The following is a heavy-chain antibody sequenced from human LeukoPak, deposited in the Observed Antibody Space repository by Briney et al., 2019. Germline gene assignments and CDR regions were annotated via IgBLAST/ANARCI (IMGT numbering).Heavy chain of an antibody. CDR1: GFSFSTYA. D-gene: IGHD1-26*01. CDR3: TRSNNIVGATYFDY. Sequence: GGSLRLSCAASGFSFSTYAMHWVRQGPGKGLEYISSISSNGGSTYYADSVKGRFTISRDISKNTLFLQMGSLRAEDMAVYYCTRSNNIVGATYFDYWGQGTLVTVSS. J-gene: IGHJ4*02. V-gene: IGHV3-64*02. CDR2: ISSNGGST.